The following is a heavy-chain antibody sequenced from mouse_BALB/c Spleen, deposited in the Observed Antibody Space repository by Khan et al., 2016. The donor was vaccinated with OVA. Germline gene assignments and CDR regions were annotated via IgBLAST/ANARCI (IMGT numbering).Heavy chain of an antibody. Sequence: EVELVQSGGDLVKPGASLKLSCAASGFTFSSYSMSWVRQTPDKRLEWVATISSGGDYTYYPDNVKGRFTISRDNAKNTLYLQMSSLKSEDTAMYYCASHLAGSFAYWGQGTLVTVSA. CDR1: GFTFSSYS. CDR3: ASHLAGSFAY. CDR2: ISSGGDYT. D-gene: IGHD1-1*01. J-gene: IGHJ3*01. V-gene: IGHV5-6*01.